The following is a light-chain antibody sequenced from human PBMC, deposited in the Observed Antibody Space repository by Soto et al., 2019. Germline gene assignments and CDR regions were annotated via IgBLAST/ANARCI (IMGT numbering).Light chain of an antibody. V-gene: IGKV3-20*01. Sequence: EMAWMQSPGTLSLSPGERATLSCRARQSVANNYLAWYQQKRGQAPRLLIFDAFRRSAGVPDRFSGSGTGTDFPRTSTRLEPEDWTESYSQQYVVSPFMYTLGQGTE. J-gene: IGKJ2*01. CDR2: DAF. CDR1: QSVANNY. CDR3: QQYVVSPFMYT.